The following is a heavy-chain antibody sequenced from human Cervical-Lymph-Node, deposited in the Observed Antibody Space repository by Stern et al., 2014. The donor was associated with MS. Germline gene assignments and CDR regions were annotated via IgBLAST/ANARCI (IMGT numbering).Heavy chain of an antibody. Sequence: VQLVESGGGVVRPGRSLRLSCATSGFTFSRYAVLWVRQAPGKELERVAALSYDGSNKFYGDSVKGRFTISRDNSKNTLFLQMNNLRPEDSGVYHCARDRLDGDYVYYYGLDVWGQGTTVTVSS. V-gene: IGHV3-30*04. CDR1: GFTFSRYA. CDR2: LSYDGSNK. J-gene: IGHJ6*02. D-gene: IGHD4-17*01. CDR3: ARDRLDGDYVYYYGLDV.